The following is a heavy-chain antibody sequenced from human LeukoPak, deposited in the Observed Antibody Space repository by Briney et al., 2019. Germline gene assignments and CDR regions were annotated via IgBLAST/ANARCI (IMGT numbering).Heavy chain of an antibody. V-gene: IGHV1-18*01. CDR1: GGTFSSYA. Sequence: ASVKVSCKASGGTFSSYAISWVRQAPGQGLEWMGWISAYNGNTNYAQKLQGRVTVTTDTSTSTAYMELRSLRSDDTAVYYCARVPELELNWFDPWGQGTLVTVSS. J-gene: IGHJ5*02. CDR3: ARVPELELNWFDP. D-gene: IGHD1-7*01. CDR2: ISAYNGNT.